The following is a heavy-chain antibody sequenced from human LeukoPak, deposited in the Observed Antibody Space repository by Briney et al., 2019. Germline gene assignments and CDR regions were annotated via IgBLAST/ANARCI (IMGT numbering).Heavy chain of an antibody. CDR1: GYSFTSYW. J-gene: IGHJ4*02. CDR2: ISAYNGNT. CDR3: ARALYYDYVWGSYRSGFDY. D-gene: IGHD3-16*02. Sequence: GESLKISCKGSGYSFTSYWIGWVRQAPGQGLEWMGWISAYNGNTNYAQKLQGRVTMTTDTSTSTAYMELRSLRSDDTAVYYCARALYYDYVWGSYRSGFDYWGQGTLVTVSS. V-gene: IGHV1-18*04.